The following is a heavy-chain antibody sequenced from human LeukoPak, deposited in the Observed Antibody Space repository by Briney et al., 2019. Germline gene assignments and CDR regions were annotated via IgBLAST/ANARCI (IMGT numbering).Heavy chain of an antibody. V-gene: IGHV4-39*01. CDR2: IYYSGST. CDR1: GGSISSSSYY. D-gene: IGHD5/OR15-5a*01. J-gene: IGHJ6*03. Sequence: SETLSLTCTVSGGSISSSSYYWGWIRQPPGKGLEWIGSIYYSGSTYYNPSLKSRVTISVDTSKNQFSLKLSSVTAADTAVYYCARLSDVSPYYYYYMDVWGKGTTVTVSS. CDR3: ARLSDVSPYYYYYMDV.